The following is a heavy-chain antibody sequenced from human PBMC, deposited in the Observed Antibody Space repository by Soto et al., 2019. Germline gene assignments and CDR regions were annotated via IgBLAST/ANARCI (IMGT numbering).Heavy chain of an antibody. V-gene: IGHV3-30*18. J-gene: IGHJ4*02. Sequence: GGSLRLSCAASGFTFSSYGMHWVRQAPGKGLEWVAVISYDGSNKYYADSVKGRFTISRDNSKNTLYLQMNSLRAEDTAVYYCAKKGRGEAVAADFDYWGQGTLVTVSS. CDR3: AKKGRGEAVAADFDY. CDR2: ISYDGSNK. D-gene: IGHD6-19*01. CDR1: GFTFSSYG.